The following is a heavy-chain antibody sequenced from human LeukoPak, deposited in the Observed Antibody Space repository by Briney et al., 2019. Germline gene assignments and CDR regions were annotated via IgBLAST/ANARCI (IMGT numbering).Heavy chain of an antibody. CDR2: TFHSGST. Sequence: SETLSLTCTVSGYSISSGHYWGWIRQPPGEGLEWIGSTFHSGSTYYNPSLKSRVTISVDTSKNQFSLKLSSVTAADTAAYYCARAPFIQSDYGGSFDYWGQGTLVTVSS. V-gene: IGHV4-38-2*02. J-gene: IGHJ4*02. CDR1: GYSISSGHY. CDR3: ARAPFIQSDYGGSFDY. D-gene: IGHD4-23*01.